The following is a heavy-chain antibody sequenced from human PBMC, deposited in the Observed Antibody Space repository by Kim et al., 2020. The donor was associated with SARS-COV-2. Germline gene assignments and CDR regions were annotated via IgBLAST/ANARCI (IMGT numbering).Heavy chain of an antibody. V-gene: IGHV4-59*01. CDR3: ARGPYYYGSGSYYNPPRPLDYYYYYYYGMDV. CDR1: GGSISSYY. D-gene: IGHD3-10*01. J-gene: IGHJ6*02. CDR2: IYYSGST. Sequence: SETLSLTCTVSGGSISSYYWSWIRQPPGKGLEWIGYIYYSGSTNYNPSLKSRVTISVDTSKNQFSLKLSSVTAADTAVYYCARGPYYYGSGSYYNPPRPLDYYYYYYYGMDVWGQGTTVTVSS.